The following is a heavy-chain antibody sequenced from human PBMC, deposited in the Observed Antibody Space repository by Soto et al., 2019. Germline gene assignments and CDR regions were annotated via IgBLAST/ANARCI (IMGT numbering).Heavy chain of an antibody. J-gene: IGHJ1*01. D-gene: IGHD1-7*01. Sequence: SETLSLTCRVSGAYISDFSWSWIRQPAGKGLEWIGRITINGNIQKNPSFKSRVTMSIDTSRNHFSLNLQSATAADTALYYCARETGENWTYEAHWGPGTLVTVSS. CDR1: GAYISDFS. V-gene: IGHV4-4*07. CDR2: ITINGNI. CDR3: ARETGENWTYEAH.